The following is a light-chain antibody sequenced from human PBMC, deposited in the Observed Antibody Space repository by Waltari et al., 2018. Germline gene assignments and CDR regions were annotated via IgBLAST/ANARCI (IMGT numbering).Light chain of an antibody. V-gene: IGKV3-15*01. CDR2: GAS. J-gene: IGKJ1*01. CDR3: QHYNNWPRT. CDR1: QSVSSN. Sequence: ELVMTQSPDTLSVSPGERATLSCRASQSVSSNFAWYQQNPGQAPRLLIHGASTRATGIPAKFSGSGSVTEFTLTISSLQSEDFAVYYCQHYNNWPRTFGQGTKVEIK.